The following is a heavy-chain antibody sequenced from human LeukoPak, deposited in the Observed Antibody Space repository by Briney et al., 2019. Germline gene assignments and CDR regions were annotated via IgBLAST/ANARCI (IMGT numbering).Heavy chain of an antibody. J-gene: IGHJ3*02. CDR1: GFTFSNYS. V-gene: IGHV3-48*04. CDR3: ARAKRNGFDI. CDR2: IRSSSSTI. Sequence: GGSLRLSCEASGFTFSNYSMNWVRQAPGKGLEWVSYIRSSSSTIYYADSVKGRFTISRDNAKNSPYLQMNSLRAEDTAVYYCARAKRNGFDIWGQGTMVTVSS.